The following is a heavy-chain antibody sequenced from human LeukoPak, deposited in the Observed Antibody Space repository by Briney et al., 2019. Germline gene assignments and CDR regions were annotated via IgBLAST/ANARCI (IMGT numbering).Heavy chain of an antibody. CDR3: AKSSWSGSSGGFDY. Sequence: GGSLRLSCVASGFIFSSYEMNWVRQAPGKGLEWVSAISGSGGSTYYADSVKGRFTISRDNSKNTLYLQMNSLRAEDTAVYYCAKSSWSGSSGGFDYWGQGTLVTVSS. J-gene: IGHJ4*02. D-gene: IGHD1-26*01. V-gene: IGHV3-23*01. CDR2: ISGSGGST. CDR1: GFIFSSYE.